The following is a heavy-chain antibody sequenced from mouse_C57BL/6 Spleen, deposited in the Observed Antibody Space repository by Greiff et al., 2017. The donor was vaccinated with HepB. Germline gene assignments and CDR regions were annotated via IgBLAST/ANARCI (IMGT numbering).Heavy chain of an antibody. CDR1: GYTFTDYE. D-gene: IGHD2-3*01. Sequence: QVHVKQSGAELVRPGASVTLSCKASGYTFTDYEMHWVKQTPVHGLEWIGAIDPETGGTAYNQKFKGKAILTADKSSSTAYMELRSLTSEDSAVYYCTRRVIYDGYYVGFAYWGQGTLVTVSA. J-gene: IGHJ3*01. CDR2: IDPETGGT. CDR3: TRRVIYDGYYVGFAY. V-gene: IGHV1-15*01.